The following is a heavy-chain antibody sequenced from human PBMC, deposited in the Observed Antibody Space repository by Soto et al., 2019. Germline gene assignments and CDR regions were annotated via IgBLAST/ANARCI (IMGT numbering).Heavy chain of an antibody. D-gene: IGHD6-6*01. CDR2: ISYDGSNK. CDR1: GFTFSSYA. CDR3: AKETEYTYDY. J-gene: IGHJ4*02. V-gene: IGHV3-30-3*01. Sequence: SGGSLRLSCAASGFTFSSYAMHWGRQDPGKGLEWVAVISYDGSNKYYADSVKGRSTISRDNSKNTLYLQMNSLRADDTAVYYCAKETEYTYDYWGQGTLVTVSS.